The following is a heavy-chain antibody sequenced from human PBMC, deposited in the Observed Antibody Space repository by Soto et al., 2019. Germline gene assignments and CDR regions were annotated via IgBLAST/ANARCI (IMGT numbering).Heavy chain of an antibody. J-gene: IGHJ2*01. D-gene: IGHD4-17*01. Sequence: QVQLVESGGGVVQPGRSLRLSCAASGFTFSSYGMHWVRQAPGKGLEWVAVISYDGSSKYYADSVKGRFTISRDNSKITMYLQMNCLRAEDTAVYYCEKNGAPAIDYGNSRWYVDLWGRGTLVTVSS. V-gene: IGHV3-30*18. CDR2: ISYDGSSK. CDR1: GFTFSSYG. CDR3: EKNGAPAIDYGNSRWYVDL.